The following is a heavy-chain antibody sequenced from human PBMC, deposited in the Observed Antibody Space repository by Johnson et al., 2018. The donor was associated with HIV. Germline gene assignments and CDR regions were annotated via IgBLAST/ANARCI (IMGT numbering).Heavy chain of an antibody. CDR1: GFTFDDYA. Sequence: EVQLLESGGGLVQPGRSLRLSCAASGFTFDDYAMHWVRQAPGKGLEWVSGISWNSGSIGYADSVKGRFTISRDNAKNSLYLQMNSLRAEDTAVYYCAIGRYAFDIWGQGTMVTVSS. V-gene: IGHV3-9*01. J-gene: IGHJ3*02. CDR3: AIGRYAFDI. CDR2: ISWNSGSI.